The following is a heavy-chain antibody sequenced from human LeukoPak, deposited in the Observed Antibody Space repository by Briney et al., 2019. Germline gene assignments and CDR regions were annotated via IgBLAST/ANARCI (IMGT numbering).Heavy chain of an antibody. CDR2: ISSSGVST. V-gene: IGHV3-23*01. CDR3: ARAMLYSNEIYFYFDY. J-gene: IGHJ4*02. D-gene: IGHD4-11*01. Sequence: GGSLRLSCAASGFSFSSYGMSWVRQAPEKGLEWVSAISSSGVSTYYADSVKGRFTISRDNSKNTLYLQMNSLRAEGTALYYCARAMLYSNEIYFYFDYWGQGTLVTVSS. CDR1: GFSFSSYG.